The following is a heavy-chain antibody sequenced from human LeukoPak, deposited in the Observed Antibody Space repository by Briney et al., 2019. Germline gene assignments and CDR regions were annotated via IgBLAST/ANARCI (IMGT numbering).Heavy chain of an antibody. D-gene: IGHD6-6*01. J-gene: IGHJ4*02. V-gene: IGHV3-23*01. CDR2: ISVSGDDT. Sequence: PGGSPRLSCAASGFTFSNYAMSWIRQAPGKGLEWVSAISVSGDDTYYADSVKGRFTISRDTSKNTLYLQMNSLRAEDTAVYYCTKDLDISSAYWGQGTLVTVSS. CDR1: GFTFSNYA. CDR3: TKDLDISSAY.